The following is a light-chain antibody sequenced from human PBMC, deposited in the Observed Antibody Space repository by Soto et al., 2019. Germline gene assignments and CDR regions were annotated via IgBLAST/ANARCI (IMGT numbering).Light chain of an antibody. V-gene: IGKV3-20*01. Sequence: EIVLTQSPGTLSLSPGERATLSCMASQSVSSSYLAWYQQKPGQAPRLLIYGASSRATGIPDRFSGSGSGTDFTLTISRLEPEDFAVYYCQQYGSSFSWTFGQGTKVEIK. CDR3: QQYGSSFSWT. CDR1: QSVSSSY. J-gene: IGKJ1*01. CDR2: GAS.